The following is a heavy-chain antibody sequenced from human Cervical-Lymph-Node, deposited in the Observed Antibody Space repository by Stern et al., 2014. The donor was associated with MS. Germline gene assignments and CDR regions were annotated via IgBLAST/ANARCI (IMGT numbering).Heavy chain of an antibody. Sequence: VQLEESGAEVKKPGASVKVYCKASGYTFTSYGISWVRQAPGQGLEWMGWISAYNGNTNYAQKLQGRVTMTTDTSTSTAYMELRSLRSDDTAVYYCARGRYDYVWGSYHQPMDVWGQGTTVTVSS. D-gene: IGHD3-16*02. CDR1: GYTFTSYG. CDR2: ISAYNGNT. J-gene: IGHJ6*02. V-gene: IGHV1-18*01. CDR3: ARGRYDYVWGSYHQPMDV.